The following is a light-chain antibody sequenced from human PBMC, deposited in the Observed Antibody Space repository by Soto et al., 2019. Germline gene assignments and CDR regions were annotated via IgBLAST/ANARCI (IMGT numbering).Light chain of an antibody. CDR3: QQYKSYPWT. V-gene: IGKV1-5*03. J-gene: IGKJ1*01. Sequence: DIQMTQSPSTLSASVGDRVTITCRASQSMSTWLAWYQQKPGKAPKLLIYKASNVESGVPSRFSGSGSGTEFTLTISSLQPDDFATYYCQQYKSYPWTFGQGTKMEIK. CDR2: KAS. CDR1: QSMSTW.